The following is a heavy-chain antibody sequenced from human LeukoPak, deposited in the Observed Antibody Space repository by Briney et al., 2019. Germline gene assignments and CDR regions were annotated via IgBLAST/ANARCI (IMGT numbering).Heavy chain of an antibody. V-gene: IGHV3-23*01. CDR3: ARPKEYYYDSSGYSY. Sequence: GGSLRLSCAASGFTVSSNYMSWVRQAPGKGLEWVSAISGSGGSTYYADSVKGRFTISRDNSKNTLYLQMNSLRAEDTAVYYCARPKEYYYDSSGYSYWGQGALVTVSS. CDR1: GFTVSSNY. CDR2: ISGSGGST. J-gene: IGHJ4*02. D-gene: IGHD3-22*01.